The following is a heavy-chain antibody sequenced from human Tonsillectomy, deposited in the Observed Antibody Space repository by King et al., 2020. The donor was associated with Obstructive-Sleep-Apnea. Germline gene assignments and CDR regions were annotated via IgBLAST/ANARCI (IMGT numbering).Heavy chain of an antibody. J-gene: IGHJ4*02. CDR1: GGSISSYY. CDR2: IYYSGST. V-gene: IGHV4-59*08. D-gene: IGHD3-22*01. Sequence: QLQESGPGLVKPSETLSLTCTVSGGSISSYYWSWIRQPPGKGLEWIGYIYYSGSTNYNPSLKSRVTISVDTSKNQFSLKLSSVTAADTAVYYCARQVYYYDSSGYSYYFDYWGQGTLVTVSS. CDR3: ARQVYYYDSSGYSYYFDY.